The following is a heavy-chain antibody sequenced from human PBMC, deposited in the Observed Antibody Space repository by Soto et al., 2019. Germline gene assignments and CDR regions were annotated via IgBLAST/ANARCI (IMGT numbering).Heavy chain of an antibody. D-gene: IGHD3-3*01. CDR3: AKDQSGEMAKNRYYYYGMDV. CDR1: GFTFSSYG. CDR2: ISYDGSNK. J-gene: IGHJ6*02. V-gene: IGHV3-30*18. Sequence: GGSLRLSCAASGFTFSSYGMHWVRQAPGKGLEWVAVISYDGSNKYYADSVKGRFTISRDNSKNTLYLQMNSLRAEDTAVYYCAKDQSGEMAKNRYYYYGMDVWGQGTTVTVSS.